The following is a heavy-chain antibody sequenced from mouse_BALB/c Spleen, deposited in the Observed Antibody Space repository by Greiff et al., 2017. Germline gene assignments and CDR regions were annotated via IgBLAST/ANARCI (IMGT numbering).Heavy chain of an antibody. Sequence: GGSLKLSCAASGFTFSDYYMYWVRQTPEKRLEWVATISDGGSYTYYPDSVKGRFTISRDNAKNNLYLQMSSLKSEDTAMYYCARDTTVVDYYAMDYWGQGTSVTVSS. D-gene: IGHD1-1*01. V-gene: IGHV5-4*02. CDR3: ARDTTVVDYYAMDY. CDR2: ISDGGSYT. CDR1: GFTFSDYY. J-gene: IGHJ4*01.